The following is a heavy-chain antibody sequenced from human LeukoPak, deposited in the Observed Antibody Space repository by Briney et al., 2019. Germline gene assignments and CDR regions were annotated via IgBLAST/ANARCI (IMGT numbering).Heavy chain of an antibody. CDR3: ARCLRPYSSSWDDAFDI. J-gene: IGHJ3*02. CDR1: GGSVSSYY. V-gene: IGHV4-59*08. D-gene: IGHD6-13*01. Sequence: SQTLSLTCTVSGGSVSSYYWSWIRQPPGKGLEWIGYIYYSGSTNYNPSLKSRVTISVDTSKNQFSLKLSSVTAADTAVYYCARCLRPYSSSWDDAFDIWGQGTMVTVSS. CDR2: IYYSGST.